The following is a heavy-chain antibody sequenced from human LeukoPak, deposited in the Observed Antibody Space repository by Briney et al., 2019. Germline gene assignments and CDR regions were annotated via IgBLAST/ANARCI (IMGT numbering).Heavy chain of an antibody. J-gene: IGHJ4*02. V-gene: IGHV3-20*04. D-gene: IGHD6-19*01. CDR2: VTWNGAYR. CDR1: GFTFGNYG. Sequence: GGSLRLSCAASGFTFGNYGMSWVRQGPGKGLEWVSGVTWNGAYRDYADSVKGRFTISRDNAKNSLYLEMSSLRAEDTALYYCARREVTGTIYYFDCWGQGTLVTVSS. CDR3: ARREVTGTIYYFDC.